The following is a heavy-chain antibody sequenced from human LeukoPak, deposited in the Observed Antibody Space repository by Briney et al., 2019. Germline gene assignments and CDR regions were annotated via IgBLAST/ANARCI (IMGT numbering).Heavy chain of an antibody. CDR3: ARILNYNYCSGGSCYSGPFDY. J-gene: IGHJ4*02. CDR2: IKQDGSEK. V-gene: IGHV3-7*01. Sequence: GGSLRLSCAASGSIFSSYWMSWVRQAPGKGLEWVANIKQDGSEKYYVDSVKGRFTISRDNARKSLYLQMNSMRAEDAAVYYCARILNYNYCSGGSCYSGPFDYWGQGTLVTVSS. D-gene: IGHD2-15*01. CDR1: GSIFSSYW.